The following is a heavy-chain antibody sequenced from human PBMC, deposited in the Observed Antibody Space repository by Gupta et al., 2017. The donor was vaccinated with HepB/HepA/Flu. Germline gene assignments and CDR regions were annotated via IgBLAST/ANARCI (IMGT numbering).Heavy chain of an antibody. CDR3: ARGNRPRGTMIVVVITTPRYFDY. CDR1: GGSFSGYY. J-gene: IGHJ4*02. D-gene: IGHD3-22*01. V-gene: IGHV4-34*01. Sequence: QVQLQQWGAGLLKPSETLSLTCAVYGGSFSGYYWGWIRPPPGKGLGWIGEINHSGSTNYNPSLKSRVTISVDTSKNQFSLKLSSVTAADTAVYYCARGNRPRGTMIVVVITTPRYFDYWGQGTLVTVSS. CDR2: INHSGST.